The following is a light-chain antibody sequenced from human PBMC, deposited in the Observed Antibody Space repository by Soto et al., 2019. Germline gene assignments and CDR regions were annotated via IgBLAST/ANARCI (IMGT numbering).Light chain of an antibody. Sequence: QSVLTQPPSVSGTPGQRVTVSCSGTSSNIGSNNVYWYQQVPGTAPKLLIFYNSQRPSGVPDRFSGSKSGNTASLTISGLQAEDEADYYCSSYTSSSLYVFGTGTKLTVL. CDR1: SSNIGSNN. V-gene: IGLV1-44*01. J-gene: IGLJ1*01. CDR3: SSYTSSSLYV. CDR2: YNS.